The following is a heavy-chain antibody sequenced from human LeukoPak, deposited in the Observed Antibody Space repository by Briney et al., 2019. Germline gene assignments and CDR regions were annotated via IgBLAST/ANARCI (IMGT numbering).Heavy chain of an antibody. D-gene: IGHD6-19*01. Sequence: SETLSLTCAVYGGSFSGYYWSWIRQPPGKGLEWIGEINHSGSTNYNPSLKSRVTISVDTSKNQFSLKLSSVTAADTAVYYCARDRGIAVAAVWYSDLWGRGTLVTVSS. CDR2: INHSGST. CDR1: GGSFSGYY. J-gene: IGHJ2*01. CDR3: ARDRGIAVAAVWYSDL. V-gene: IGHV4-34*01.